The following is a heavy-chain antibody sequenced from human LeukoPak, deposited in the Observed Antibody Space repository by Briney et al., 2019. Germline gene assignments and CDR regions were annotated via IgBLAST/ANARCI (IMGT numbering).Heavy chain of an antibody. V-gene: IGHV3-33*01. D-gene: IGHD3-10*01. CDR3: ARVRGSGSYQVGHFDY. J-gene: IGHJ4*02. CDR1: GFTFSSYG. CDR2: IWYDGSNK. Sequence: GGSLRLSCAASGFTFSSYGMHWVRQAPGEGREWVAVIWYDGSNKYYADSVKGRFTIYRDNSKNTLYLQMNSLRAEDTAVYYCARVRGSGSYQVGHFDYWGQGTLVTVSS.